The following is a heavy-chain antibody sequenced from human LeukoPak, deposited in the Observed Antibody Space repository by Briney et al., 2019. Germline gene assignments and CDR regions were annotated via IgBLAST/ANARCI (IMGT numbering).Heavy chain of an antibody. V-gene: IGHV4-4*07. CDR1: GGSISSYY. D-gene: IGHD1-26*01. Sequence: SETLSLTCTVSGGSISSYYWSWIRQPAGKGLECIGRVYSSGSTNYNPSLKSRVTMSIDTSKNQFSLKLSSVTAADTAVYYCARDRGSYADAFDIWGQGTMVTVSS. J-gene: IGHJ3*02. CDR3: ARDRGSYADAFDI. CDR2: VYSSGST.